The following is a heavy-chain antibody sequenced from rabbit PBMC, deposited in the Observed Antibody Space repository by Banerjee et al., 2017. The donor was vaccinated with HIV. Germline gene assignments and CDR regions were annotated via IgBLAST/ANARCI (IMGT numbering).Heavy chain of an antibody. CDR2: ISAGSSGTT. Sequence: QSLEESGGDLVKPGASLTLTCTASGFSFGQDMCWVRQAPGKGLGWIGCISAGSSGTTYYASWAKGRFTISKTSSTTVTLQMTSLTAADTATYFCARHETGVIGWNFGLWGQGTLVTV. D-gene: IGHD1-1*01. CDR1: GFSFGQD. V-gene: IGHV1S40*01. J-gene: IGHJ3*01. CDR3: ARHETGVIGWNFGL.